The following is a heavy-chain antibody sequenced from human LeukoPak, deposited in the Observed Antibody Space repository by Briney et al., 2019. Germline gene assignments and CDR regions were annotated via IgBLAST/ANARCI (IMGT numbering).Heavy chain of an antibody. Sequence: SETLSLTCTVSGGSISSYYWSWIRQPPGKGLEWIGYIYYSGSTNYNPSLKSRVTISVDTSKNQFSLKLSSVTAADTAVYYCARDPSPYGSGSYAIGYWGQGTLVTVSS. V-gene: IGHV4-59*01. CDR2: IYYSGST. J-gene: IGHJ4*02. CDR1: GGSISSYY. CDR3: ARDPSPYGSGSYAIGY. D-gene: IGHD3-10*01.